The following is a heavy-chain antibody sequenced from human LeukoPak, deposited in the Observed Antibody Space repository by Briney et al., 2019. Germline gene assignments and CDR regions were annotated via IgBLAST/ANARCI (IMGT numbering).Heavy chain of an antibody. CDR2: INTDGTVT. CDR3: ATKQWLAPPPDS. CDR1: GFTFSKYW. D-gene: IGHD6-19*01. V-gene: IGHV3-74*01. Sequence: LPWGSLRLSCAASGFTFSKYWMLWVRQPPGKGLESVSRINTDGTVTTYAASVKGRFTVSRDNADNTMFLQMNSVRDEDTAVYYCATKQWLAPPPDSWGQGTPVTVSS. J-gene: IGHJ4*02.